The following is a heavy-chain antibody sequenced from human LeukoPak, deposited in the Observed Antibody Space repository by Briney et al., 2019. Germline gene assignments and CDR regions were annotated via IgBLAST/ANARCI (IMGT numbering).Heavy chain of an antibody. CDR2: IYTSGST. D-gene: IGHD5-18*01. J-gene: IGHJ6*03. CDR3: ARDGSHSYGYHYYMDV. CDR1: GGSISSYY. V-gene: IGHV4-4*07. Sequence: SETLSLTCTVSGGSISSYYWSWIRQPAGKGLEWIGRIYTSGSTNYNPSLKSRVTMSVDTSKNQFSLKLSSVTAADTAVYYCARDGSHSYGYHYYMDVWGKGTTVTVSS.